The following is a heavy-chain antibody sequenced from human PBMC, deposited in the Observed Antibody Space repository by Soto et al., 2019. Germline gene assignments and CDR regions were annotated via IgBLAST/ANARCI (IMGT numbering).Heavy chain of an antibody. CDR1: GGSISSSSYY. J-gene: IGHJ6*02. CDR3: ARHSGVYGMDV. Sequence: SETLSLTCTVSGGSISSSSYYWGWIRQPPGKGMEWIESIYYSGSTYYNPSLKSRVTISVDTSKNQFSLKLSSVTAADTAVYYCARHSGVYGMDVWGQGTTVT. D-gene: IGHD2-8*01. V-gene: IGHV4-39*01. CDR2: IYYSGST.